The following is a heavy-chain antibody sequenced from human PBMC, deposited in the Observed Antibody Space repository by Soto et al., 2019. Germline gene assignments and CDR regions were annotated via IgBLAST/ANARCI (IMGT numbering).Heavy chain of an antibody. V-gene: IGHV4-59*01. J-gene: IGHJ5*02. CDR1: GGSISSYY. CDR3: ARDRYYAVERTVFDP. CDR2: IYYIVST. D-gene: IGHD3-16*01. Sequence: SETLSLTSTVSGGSISSYYWSWIRQPPGKGLEWIGYIYYIVSTNYNPSLKSRVTISVDTSKNQFSLKLSSVTAADTAVYYCARDRYYAVERTVFDPLGHGSLVTVS.